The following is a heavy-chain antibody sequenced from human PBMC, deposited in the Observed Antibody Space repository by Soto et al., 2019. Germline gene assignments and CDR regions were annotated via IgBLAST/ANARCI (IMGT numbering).Heavy chain of an antibody. CDR2: IWYHGGNE. V-gene: IGHV3-33*03. D-gene: IGHD3-10*02. J-gene: IGHJ3*02. CDR3: ARGGCAKGLCYNGYDM. CDR1: GFTFSDFG. Sequence: QVQLVESGGGVVQPGRSLRLSCAVSGFTFSDFGMHWVRQAPGKGLEWVALIWYHGGNEEYADSVKGRFSISRDNSKNTRYRKRDRLRAEKRVVYYCARGGCAKGLCYNGYDMGAQGTRVPVSS.